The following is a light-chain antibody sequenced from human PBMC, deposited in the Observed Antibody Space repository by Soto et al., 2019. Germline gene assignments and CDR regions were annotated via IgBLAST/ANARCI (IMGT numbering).Light chain of an antibody. J-gene: IGLJ1*01. Sequence: QSALTQPASVSGSPGRSITISCTGTSSDVGRYNLVSWYQHHPGKAPKLMIYEGTKRPSGVSNRFSGSKSGNTASLTISGLQAEDEADYYCCSSAGSDTHVFGTGTKVTVL. CDR2: EGT. CDR1: SSDVGRYNL. CDR3: CSSAGSDTHV. V-gene: IGLV2-23*01.